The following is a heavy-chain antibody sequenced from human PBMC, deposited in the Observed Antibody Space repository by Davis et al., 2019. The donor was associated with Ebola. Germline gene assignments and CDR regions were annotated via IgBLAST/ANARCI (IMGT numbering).Heavy chain of an antibody. D-gene: IGHD4-11*01. CDR3: AGARQTFDDYSMFWDYYFDY. J-gene: IGHJ4*02. CDR2: INPSGGST. Sequence: ASVKVSCKASGYTFTSYYMHWVRQAPGQGLEWMGIINPSGGSTSYAQKFQGSVTMTRDTSTSPVYMELRSLRSEDTAVYYCAGARQTFDDYSMFWDYYFDYWGQGTLATVSS. CDR1: GYTFTSYY. V-gene: IGHV1-46*01.